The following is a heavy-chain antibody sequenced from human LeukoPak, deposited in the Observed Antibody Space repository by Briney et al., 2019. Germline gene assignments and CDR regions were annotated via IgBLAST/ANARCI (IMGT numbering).Heavy chain of an antibody. V-gene: IGHV3-30*18. CDR3: AKGRYHDSRRYYSLDYFDY. J-gene: IGHJ4*02. CDR2: ISYDGSNK. D-gene: IGHD3-22*01. Sequence: GGSLRLSCAASGFTFSSYGMHWVRQAPGKGLEGVAVISYDGSNKDYADAVKGRFTLSRDNSKNTLYLHMNSLRAEDTAVYYCAKGRYHDSRRYYSLDYFDYWGQGTLVTVSS. CDR1: GFTFSSYG.